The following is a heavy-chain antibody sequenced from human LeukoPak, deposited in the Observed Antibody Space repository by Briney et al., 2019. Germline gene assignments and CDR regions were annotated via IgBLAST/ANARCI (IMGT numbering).Heavy chain of an antibody. J-gene: IGHJ4*02. CDR2: ISYDGSNK. Sequence: GALRLSCAASGFTFSSYAMHWVRQAPGKGLEWVAVISYDGSNKYYADSMKGRFTISRDNSKNTLYLQMNSLRAEDTAVYYCARDTRPVLRYFDWLSLDHWGQGTLVTVSS. CDR3: ARDTRPVLRYFDWLSLDH. V-gene: IGHV3-30-3*01. D-gene: IGHD3-9*01. CDR1: GFTFSSYA.